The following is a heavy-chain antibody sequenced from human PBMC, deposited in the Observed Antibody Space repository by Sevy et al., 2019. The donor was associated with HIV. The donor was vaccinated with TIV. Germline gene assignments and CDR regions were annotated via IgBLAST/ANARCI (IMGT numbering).Heavy chain of an antibody. CDR2: ISYDGSNK. Sequence: GGSLRLSCAASGFTFSSYAMPWVRQAPGKGLEWVAVISYDGSNKYYADSVKGRFTISRDNSKNTLYLQMNSLRAEDTAVYYCARRYCSGGSCYFYYYYYYGMDVWGQGTTVTVSS. CDR1: GFTFSSYA. V-gene: IGHV3-30*04. D-gene: IGHD2-15*01. J-gene: IGHJ6*02. CDR3: ARRYCSGGSCYFYYYYYYGMDV.